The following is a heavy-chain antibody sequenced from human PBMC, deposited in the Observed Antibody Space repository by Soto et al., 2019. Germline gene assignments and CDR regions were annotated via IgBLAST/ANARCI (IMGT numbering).Heavy chain of an antibody. CDR1: GGSISSGNW. D-gene: IGHD2-15*01. CDR3: ARDLRLYCSGGTCNNWSEP. CDR2: IYHSGTT. Sequence: SETLSLTCAVAGGSISSGNWWSWVRQPPGKGLEWIGEIYHSGTTNYNPSLKSRVTTSVDKSKNQFSLKLSSVTAADTAVYYCARDLRLYCSGGTCNNWSEPWGQGTLVPVSS. V-gene: IGHV4-4*02. J-gene: IGHJ5*02.